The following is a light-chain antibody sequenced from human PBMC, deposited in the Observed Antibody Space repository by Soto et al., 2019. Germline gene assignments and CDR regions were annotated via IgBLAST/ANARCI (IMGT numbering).Light chain of an antibody. Sequence: QSALTQPASVSGSPGQSITISCTGTSGDVGRYNYVSWYQQYPGKAPKLMIYEVSYRPSGVSNRFSGSKSDNTASLTISGLQPEDEADYYCTSYTSINTVIFGGGTQLTVL. J-gene: IGLJ2*01. V-gene: IGLV2-14*01. CDR1: SGDVGRYNY. CDR3: TSYTSINTVI. CDR2: EVS.